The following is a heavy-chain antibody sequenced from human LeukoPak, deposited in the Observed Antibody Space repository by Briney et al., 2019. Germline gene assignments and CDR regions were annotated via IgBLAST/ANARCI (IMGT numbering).Heavy chain of an antibody. CDR2: INQDGSGK. CDR3: ARDFSWTGGYFDY. D-gene: IGHD1-14*01. Sequence: GGSLRLSCAASGFTFSSFRMSWVRQAPGEGLEWVANINQDGSGKYYVDSVKGRFTISRDNAKSSLYLQMNNLRAEDTAVYYCARDFSWTGGYFDYWGQGTLVTVSS. J-gene: IGHJ4*02. CDR1: GFTFSSFR. V-gene: IGHV3-7*01.